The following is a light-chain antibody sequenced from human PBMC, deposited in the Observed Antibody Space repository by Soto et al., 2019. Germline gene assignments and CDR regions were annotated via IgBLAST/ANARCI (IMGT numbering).Light chain of an antibody. V-gene: IGLV2-14*01. CDR1: SRDIGNYDF. CDR3: SSYTTSTSFIL. CDR2: EVS. J-gene: IGLJ2*01. Sequence: QSALTQPASVSGSPGQSITISCTGTSRDIGNYDFVSWYQQVPGTAPKAMIYEVSSRPSGVSNRFSGSKSGNTASLTISGLQADDDSYYYCSSYTTSTSFILFGGGTKVTVL.